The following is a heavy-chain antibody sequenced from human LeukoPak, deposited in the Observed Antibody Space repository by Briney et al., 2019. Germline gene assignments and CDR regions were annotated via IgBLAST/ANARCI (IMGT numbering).Heavy chain of an antibody. CDR1: GLTLSNYG. CDR3: AKRGVVIRVILVGFHKEAYYFDS. V-gene: IGHV3-23*01. D-gene: IGHD3-22*01. Sequence: GESLRLSCAVSGLTLSNYGMSWVRQAPGKGLEWVAGISDSGGSTNYADSVKGRFTVSRDNPKNTLYLQMKSLRAEDTAVYFCAKRGVVIRVILVGFHKEAYYFDSWGQGALVTVSS. J-gene: IGHJ4*02. CDR2: ISDSGGST.